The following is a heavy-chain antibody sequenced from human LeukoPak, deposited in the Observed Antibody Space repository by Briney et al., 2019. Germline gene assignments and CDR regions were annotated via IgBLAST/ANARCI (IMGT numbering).Heavy chain of an antibody. J-gene: IGHJ4*02. CDR1: GFTFSTYA. Sequence: PGGSLRLSCAASGFTFSTYAMAWVRQAPGKGLEWVSSVSGSGGSTDYADSVKGRFTISRDNYKNTVYLQMNSLRVEDTAVFHCAKHKAYGDYSTEPFDYWGQGTLVTVSS. CDR2: VSGSGGST. CDR3: AKHKAYGDYSTEPFDY. V-gene: IGHV3-23*01. D-gene: IGHD4-17*01.